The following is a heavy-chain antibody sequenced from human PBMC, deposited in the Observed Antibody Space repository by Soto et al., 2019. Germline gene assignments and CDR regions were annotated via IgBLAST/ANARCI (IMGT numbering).Heavy chain of an antibody. CDR2: IKSKTDGGTT. CDR1: GFTFSNAW. Sequence: PGGSLRLSCAASGFTFSNAWMSWVRQAPGKGLEWVGRIKSKTDGGTTDYAAPVKGRFTISRDDSKNTLYLQMNSLKTEDTAVYYCTTAGPIAYYVILTGYYVHYYYYMDVWGKGTTVTVSS. V-gene: IGHV3-15*01. J-gene: IGHJ6*03. D-gene: IGHD3-9*01. CDR3: TTAGPIAYYVILTGYYVHYYYYMDV.